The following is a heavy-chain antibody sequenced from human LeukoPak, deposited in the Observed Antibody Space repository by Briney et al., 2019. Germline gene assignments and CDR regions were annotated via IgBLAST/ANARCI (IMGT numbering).Heavy chain of an antibody. V-gene: IGHV4-59*01. CDR3: ARERLKGNWFDP. CDR2: IYYSGST. CDR1: GGSISSYY. D-gene: IGHD5-12*01. J-gene: IGHJ5*02. Sequence: SETLSLTCTVSGGSISSYYWSWIRQPPGKGLEWIGYIYYSGSTNYNPSLKSRVTISVVTSKNQFSLKLSSVTAADTAVYYCARERLKGNWFDPWGQGTLVTVSS.